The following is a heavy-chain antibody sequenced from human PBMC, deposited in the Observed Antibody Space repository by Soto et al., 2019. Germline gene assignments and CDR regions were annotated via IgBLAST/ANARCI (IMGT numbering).Heavy chain of an antibody. CDR2: IIPIIRVT. CDR3: ARESLGPKGADH. CDR1: GDTFNSYL. D-gene: IGHD7-27*01. Sequence: QVQLVQSGAEVKRPGSSVKVSCESSGDTFNSYLISWVRQAPGQGLEWMGGIIPIIRVTHYAQRFQGRVTISALSSTGAAYMELTNLGFEDTALYYCARESLGPKGADHWGQGTLVTVSS. V-gene: IGHV1-69*17. J-gene: IGHJ4*02.